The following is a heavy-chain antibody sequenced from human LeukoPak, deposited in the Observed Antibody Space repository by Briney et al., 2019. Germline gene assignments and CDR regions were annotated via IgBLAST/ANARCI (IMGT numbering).Heavy chain of an antibody. CDR1: GYTFTSYG. V-gene: IGHV1-18*01. Sequence: ASVKVSCKASGYTFTSYGISWVRQAPGQGLEWMGGISAYNGNTNYAQKLQGRVTITTATSTSTAYMELRSLRSDDTAVYYCARMATTTHPIDYWGQGTLVTVSS. J-gene: IGHJ4*02. D-gene: IGHD5-12*01. CDR3: ARMATTTHPIDY. CDR2: ISAYNGNT.